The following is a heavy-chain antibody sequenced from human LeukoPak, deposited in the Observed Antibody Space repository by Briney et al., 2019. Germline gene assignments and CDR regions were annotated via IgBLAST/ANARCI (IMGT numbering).Heavy chain of an antibody. D-gene: IGHD6-19*01. Sequence: ASVKVSCKASGYTFTGYYMHWVRQAPGQGLEWMGWINTNTGNPTYAQGFTGRFVFSLDTSVSTAYLQISSLKAEDTAVYYCARSPPKYSSGWYPIWDNWFDPWGQGTLVTVSS. CDR1: GYTFTGYY. CDR2: INTNTGNP. V-gene: IGHV7-4-1*02. CDR3: ARSPPKYSSGWYPIWDNWFDP. J-gene: IGHJ5*02.